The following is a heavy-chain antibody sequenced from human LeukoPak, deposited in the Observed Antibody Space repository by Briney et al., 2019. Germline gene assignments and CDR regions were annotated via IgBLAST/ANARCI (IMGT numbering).Heavy chain of an antibody. J-gene: IGHJ2*01. D-gene: IGHD2-21*02. CDR1: GYTFTGSY. V-gene: IGHV1-2*02. Sequence: ASVKVSCKAPGYTFTGSYMHWVRQAPGQGLEWMGWINPNNGGTKSAQKFQGRVTMTRDTSISTAYMEMTRLRSDDAAVYYCATSLNVTLIKCFDLWGRGTLVTVSS. CDR2: INPNNGGT. CDR3: ATSLNVTLIKCFDL.